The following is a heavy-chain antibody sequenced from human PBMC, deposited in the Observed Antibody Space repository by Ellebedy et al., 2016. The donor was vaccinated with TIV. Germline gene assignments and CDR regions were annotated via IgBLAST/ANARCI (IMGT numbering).Heavy chain of an antibody. D-gene: IGHD3-10*01. CDR1: GYSFTSYY. V-gene: IGHV1-2*04. CDR2: INPNSGGT. Sequence: AASVKVSCKASGYSFTSYYMHWARQAPGQGLEWMGWINPNSGGTNYAQKFQGWVTMTRDTSISTAYMELSRLRSDDTAVYYCARESGDSMALLDYWGQGTLVTVSS. CDR3: ARESGDSMALLDY. J-gene: IGHJ4*02.